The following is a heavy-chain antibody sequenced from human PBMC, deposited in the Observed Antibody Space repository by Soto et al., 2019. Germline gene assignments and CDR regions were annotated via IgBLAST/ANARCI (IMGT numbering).Heavy chain of an antibody. J-gene: IGHJ2*01. D-gene: IGHD3-10*01. V-gene: IGHV3-21*01. CDR1: GFTFDTYS. CDR3: ARVLLTMVRGVPANSWYFDL. CDR2: ISSTSSYI. Sequence: PXVSLRLSCAASGFTFDTYSMNWVRQSPGKGLEWVSSISSTSSYIYYADSMKGGFTVSRDNAGSSLYLQMNSLRAEDTAVYYCARVLLTMVRGVPANSWYFDLWGRGTLVTVSS.